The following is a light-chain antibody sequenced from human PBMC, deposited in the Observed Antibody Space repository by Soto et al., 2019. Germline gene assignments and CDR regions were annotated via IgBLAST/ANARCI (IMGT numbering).Light chain of an antibody. CDR2: GAS. J-gene: IGKJ4*01. V-gene: IGKV3-20*01. CDR3: QQYGRLPLS. CDR1: QSLSNSF. Sequence: EILLTQSPGTLSLSPGDRATLSCRASQSLSNSFLAWYQQKPGQTPRLLISGASIRATDIPDRFSGSGSGTDFTLPISRLEPEDFAVYFCQQYGRLPLSFGGGTKVEIK.